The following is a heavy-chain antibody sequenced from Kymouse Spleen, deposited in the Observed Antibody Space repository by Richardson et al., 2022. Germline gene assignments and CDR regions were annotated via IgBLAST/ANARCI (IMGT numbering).Heavy chain of an antibody. V-gene: IGHV4-34*01. Sequence: QVQLQQWGAGLLKPSETLSLTCAVYGGSFSGYYWSWIRQPPGKGLEWIGEINHSGSTNYNPSLKSRVTISVDTSKNQFSLKLSSVTAADTAVYYCARGWGGTTDYYYGMDVWGQGTTVTVSS. J-gene: IGHJ6*02. CDR3: ARGWGGTTDYYYGMDV. CDR1: GGSFSGYY. CDR2: INHSGST. D-gene: IGHD1-7*01.